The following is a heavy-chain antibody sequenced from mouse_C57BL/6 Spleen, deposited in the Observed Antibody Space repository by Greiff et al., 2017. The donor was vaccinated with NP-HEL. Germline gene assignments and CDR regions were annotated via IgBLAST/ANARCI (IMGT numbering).Heavy chain of an antibody. CDR1: GYTFTSYW. J-gene: IGHJ2*01. D-gene: IGHD4-1*01. CDR3: ARQAELANFDY. CDR2: IDPSDSYT. V-gene: IGHV1-59*01. Sequence: VQLQQPGAELVRPGTSVKLSCKASGYTFTSYWMHWVKQRPGQGLEWIGVIDPSDSYTNYNQKFKGKATLTVDTSSSTAYMQLSSLTSEDSAVYYCARQAELANFDYWGQGTTLTVSS.